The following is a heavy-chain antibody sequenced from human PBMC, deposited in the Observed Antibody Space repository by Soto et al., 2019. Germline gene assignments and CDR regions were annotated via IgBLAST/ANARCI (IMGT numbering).Heavy chain of an antibody. J-gene: IGHJ6*02. CDR3: AREWKQDYYYYGMDV. CDR2: IFHSGST. V-gene: IGHV4-38-2*02. Sequence: PSETLSLTCAVSGYSISIGYYCGCIRQPPGKGLEWIGSIFHSGSTYYNPSLKSRVAISVDTSKNQISLNLSSVTAADTAVYYCAREWKQDYYYYGMDVWGQGTTVTVSS. CDR1: GYSISIGYY. D-gene: IGHD1-1*01.